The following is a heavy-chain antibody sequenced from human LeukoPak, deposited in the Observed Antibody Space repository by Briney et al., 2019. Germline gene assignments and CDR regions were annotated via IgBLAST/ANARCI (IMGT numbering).Heavy chain of an antibody. Sequence: PGGSLRLSCAASGFTFSSYAMNWVRQAPGKGLEWVSVISGSGGSTYYADSVKGRFTISRDNSKNTLYLQMNSLTAEDTAVYYCAKDQYHSGSSGDYWGQGTLVTVSS. CDR1: GFTFSSYA. CDR2: ISGSGGST. V-gene: IGHV3-23*01. J-gene: IGHJ4*02. CDR3: AKDQYHSGSSGDY. D-gene: IGHD3-10*01.